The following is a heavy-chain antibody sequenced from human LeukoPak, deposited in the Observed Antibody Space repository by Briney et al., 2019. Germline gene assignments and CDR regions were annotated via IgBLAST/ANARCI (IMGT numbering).Heavy chain of an antibody. CDR1: GGSISSYY. D-gene: IGHD3-10*01. J-gene: IGHJ4*02. Sequence: SSETLSLTCTVSGGSISSYYWSWIRQPPGKGLEWIGYIYYSGSTNYNPSLKSRVTISVDTSKNQFSLKLSSVTAADTAVYYCARQGGSGSPDPYWGQGTLSPSPQ. V-gene: IGHV4-59*08. CDR2: IYYSGST. CDR3: ARQGGSGSPDPY.